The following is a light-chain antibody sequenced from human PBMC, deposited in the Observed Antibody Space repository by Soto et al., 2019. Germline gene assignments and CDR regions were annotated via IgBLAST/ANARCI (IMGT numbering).Light chain of an antibody. CDR2: GNS. Sequence: QSALTQPPSVSGAPGQRVTISCTGSNSNIGAGYDVHWYQQLPGTAPKLLIYGNSNRPSGVPDRFSGSKSGTSASLTITGLQAEDEADYYCQSYRDSLSGYVFGTGTKVTVL. CDR3: QSYRDSLSGYV. J-gene: IGLJ1*01. CDR1: NSNIGAGYD. V-gene: IGLV1-40*01.